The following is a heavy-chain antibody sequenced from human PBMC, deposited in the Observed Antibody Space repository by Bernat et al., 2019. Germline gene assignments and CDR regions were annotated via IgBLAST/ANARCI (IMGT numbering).Heavy chain of an antibody. D-gene: IGHD4-17*01. CDR3: GRGDDYGVAIQH. CDR2: ISGRGATT. Sequence: EVQLVESGGGFVQPGGSLRLSCAASGFTFSNYAMSWVRQAPGKGLEWVSGISGRGATTYYGDSVKGRFAISRDNSKNTLYLQMNSLRAEDTAVYYCGRGDDYGVAIQHWGQGTLVTVSS. CDR1: GFTFSNYA. V-gene: IGHV3-23*04. J-gene: IGHJ1*01.